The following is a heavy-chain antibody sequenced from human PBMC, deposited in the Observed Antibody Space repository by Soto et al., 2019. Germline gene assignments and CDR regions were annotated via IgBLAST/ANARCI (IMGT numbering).Heavy chain of an antibody. V-gene: IGHV3-30*18. CDR2: ISYDGSNK. CDR3: AKDLNTPRIAAAGTPYYYGMDV. CDR1: GFTFSSYG. J-gene: IGHJ6*02. Sequence: GGSLRLSCAASGFTFSSYGMHWVRQAPGKGLEWVAVISYDGSNKYYADSVKGRFTISRDNSKNTLYLQMNSLRAEDTAVYYCAKDLNTPRIAAAGTPYYYGMDVWGQGTTVTVSS. D-gene: IGHD6-13*01.